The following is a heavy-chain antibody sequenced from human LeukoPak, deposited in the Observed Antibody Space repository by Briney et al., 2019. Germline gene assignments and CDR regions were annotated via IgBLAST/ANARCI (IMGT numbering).Heavy chain of an antibody. CDR2: ISAYNGNT. CDR1: GYTFTSYG. D-gene: IGHD6-13*01. CDR3: AVSPGQHHYYFDY. J-gene: IGHJ4*02. V-gene: IGHV1-18*04. Sequence: ASVKVSCKASGYTFTSYGISWVRQAPGQGLEWMGWISAYNGNTNYAQKLQGRVTMTIDTSTSTAYIELRSLRSDDTAVYYCAVSPGQHHYYFDYWGQGTLVTVSS.